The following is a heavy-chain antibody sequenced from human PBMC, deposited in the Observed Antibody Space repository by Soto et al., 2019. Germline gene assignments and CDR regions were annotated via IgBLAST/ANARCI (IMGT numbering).Heavy chain of an antibody. CDR2: IKSKTDGGTT. D-gene: IGHD3-22*01. J-gene: IGHJ6*02. CDR1: GFTFSNAW. CDR3: STGYYMVYCYDMDV. Sequence: GGSLRLSCAASGFTFSNAWMSWVRQAPGKGLEWVGRIKSKTDGGTTDYAAPVKGRFTISREDSKNTLYLQMNSLKTADTAVYYYSTGYYMVYCYDMDVWGQGXTVTVYS. V-gene: IGHV3-15*01.